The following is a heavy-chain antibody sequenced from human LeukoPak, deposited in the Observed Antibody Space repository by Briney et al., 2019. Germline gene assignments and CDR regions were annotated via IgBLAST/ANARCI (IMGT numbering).Heavy chain of an antibody. Sequence: ASVKVSCKASGYTFTSYYMHWVRQAPGQGLEWMGWISAYNGNTNYAQKLQGRVTMTTDTSTSAAYMELRSLRSDDTAVYYCARDNAKGYYDSSGYYPYNWFDPWGQGTLVTVSS. CDR3: ARDNAKGYYDSSGYYPYNWFDP. J-gene: IGHJ5*02. V-gene: IGHV1-18*04. D-gene: IGHD3-22*01. CDR1: GYTFTSYY. CDR2: ISAYNGNT.